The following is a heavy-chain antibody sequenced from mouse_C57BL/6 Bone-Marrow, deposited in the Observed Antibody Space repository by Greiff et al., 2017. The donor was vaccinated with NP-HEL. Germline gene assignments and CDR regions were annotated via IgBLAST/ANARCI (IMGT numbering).Heavy chain of an antibody. CDR1: GYTFTTYP. CDR3: ALRGYYDYGEYYFDY. J-gene: IGHJ2*01. D-gene: IGHD2-4*01. CDR2: FHPYNDDT. Sequence: QVHVKQSGAELVKPGASVKMSCKASGYTFTTYPIEWMKQNHGKSLEWIGNFHPYNDDTKYNEKFKGKATLTVEKSSSTVYLELSRLTSDDSAFYYCALRGYYDYGEYYFDYWGQGTTLTVSS. V-gene: IGHV1-47*01.